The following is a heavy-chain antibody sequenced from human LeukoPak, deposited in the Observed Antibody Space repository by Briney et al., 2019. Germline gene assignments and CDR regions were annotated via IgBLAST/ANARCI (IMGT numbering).Heavy chain of an antibody. CDR1: GFNFDDYA. J-gene: IGHJ4*02. CDR2: INSSGGST. V-gene: IGHV3-23*01. CDR3: AKDDAWLRFGE. Sequence: PGRSLRLSCATSGFNFDDYAMSWVRQAPGKGLEWVSTINSSGGSTYYADSVKGRFTISRDNSKNMLYLEVISLTADDTAVYYCAKDDAWLRFGEWSQGTLVTVSS. D-gene: IGHD3-10*01.